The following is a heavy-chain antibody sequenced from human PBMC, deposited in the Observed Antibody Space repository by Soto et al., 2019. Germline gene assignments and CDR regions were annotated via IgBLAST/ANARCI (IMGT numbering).Heavy chain of an antibody. Sequence: EVQLVESGGGLVQPGGSLRLSCAASGFTLRPYSMNWVRQAPGKGLEGVSHIRITSSTTNYADSVKGRFTISRDDAKNSLYLQMNSLRAEDTAVYYCARSISSWSNSLDYWGQGTVVTVSS. V-gene: IGHV3-48*01. D-gene: IGHD2-2*01. CDR2: IRITSSTT. J-gene: IGHJ4*02. CDR1: GFTLRPYS. CDR3: ARSISSWSNSLDY.